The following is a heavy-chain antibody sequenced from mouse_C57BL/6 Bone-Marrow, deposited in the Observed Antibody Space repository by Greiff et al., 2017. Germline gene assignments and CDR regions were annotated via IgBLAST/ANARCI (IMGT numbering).Heavy chain of an antibody. CDR3: ARSNYYGSRGWYFDV. V-gene: IGHV1-82*01. J-gene: IGHJ1*03. D-gene: IGHD1-1*01. CDR1: GYAFSSSW. CDR2: IYPGDGDT. Sequence: VMLVESGPELVKPGASVKISCKASGYAFSSSWMNWVKQRPGKGLEWIGRIYPGDGDTNYNGKFKGKATLTADKSSSTAYMQLSSLTSEDSAVYFCARSNYYGSRGWYFDVWGTGTTVTVSS.